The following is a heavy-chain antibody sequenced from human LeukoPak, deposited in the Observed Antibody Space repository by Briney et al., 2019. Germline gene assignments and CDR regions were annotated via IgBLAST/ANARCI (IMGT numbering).Heavy chain of an antibody. D-gene: IGHD2-21*01. V-gene: IGHV4-34*01. Sequence: PSETLSLTCAVYGGSFSGYYWSWIRQPPGKGLEWIGEINHSGSTNYNPSLKSRVTMSVDTSKNQFSLKLSSVTAADTAVYYCARGPYCGGDCSFDYWGQGTLLVTVSS. CDR3: ARGPYCGGDCSFDY. CDR1: GGSFSGYY. J-gene: IGHJ4*02. CDR2: INHSGST.